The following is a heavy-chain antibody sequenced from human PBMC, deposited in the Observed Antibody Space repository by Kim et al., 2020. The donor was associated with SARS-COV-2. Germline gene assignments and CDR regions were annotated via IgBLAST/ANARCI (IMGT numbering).Heavy chain of an antibody. Sequence: ANDAQKVQGRVTITADESTSTAYMELSSLRAEDTAVYYCAVEMVRGPFDPWGQGTLVTVSS. D-gene: IGHD3-10*01. J-gene: IGHJ5*02. CDR3: AVEMVRGPFDP. CDR2: A. V-gene: IGHV1-69*01.